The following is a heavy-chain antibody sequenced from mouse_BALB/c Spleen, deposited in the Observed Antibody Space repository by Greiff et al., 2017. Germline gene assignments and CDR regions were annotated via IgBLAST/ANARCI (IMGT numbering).Heavy chain of an antibody. CDR2: IRNKANGYTT. Sequence: EVQRVESGGGLVQPGGSLRLSCATSGFTFTDYYMSWVRQPPGKALEWLGFIRNKANGYTTEYSASVKGRFTISRDNSQSILYLQMNTLRAEDSATYYCAREDYGSNDWGAGTTVTVSS. CDR3: AREDYGSND. J-gene: IGHJ1*01. D-gene: IGHD1-1*01. CDR1: GFTFTDYY. V-gene: IGHV7-3*02.